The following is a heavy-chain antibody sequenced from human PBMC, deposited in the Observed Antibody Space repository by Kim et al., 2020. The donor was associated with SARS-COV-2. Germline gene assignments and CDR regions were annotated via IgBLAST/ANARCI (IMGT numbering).Heavy chain of an antibody. D-gene: IGHD6-13*01. J-gene: IGHJ4*01. CDR2: IYYSGST. CDR1: GASIISSSCCY. V-gene: IGHV4-39*01. Sequence: SETLSLTCTVSGASIISSSCCYWGWIRQPPGKGLEWIGSIYYSGSTYYNPSLKSRVTISVDTSKNQFSLKLSSVTAADMAVYYCARQEQQIIWGIDYWG. CDR3: ARQEQQIIWGIDY.